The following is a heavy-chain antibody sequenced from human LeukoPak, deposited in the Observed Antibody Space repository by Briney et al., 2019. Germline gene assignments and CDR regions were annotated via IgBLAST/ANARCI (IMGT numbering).Heavy chain of an antibody. D-gene: IGHD5-12*01. CDR1: GYTFTSYA. CDR2: INAGNGNT. V-gene: IGHV1-3*01. J-gene: IGHJ4*02. Sequence: GASVKVSCKASGYTFTSYAMHWVRQAPGQRLEWMGWINAGNGNTKYSQKFQGRVTITRDTSASTAYMELSSLRSEDTAVYYCARASGSEGPFDYWGQGTLVTVSS. CDR3: ARASGSEGPFDY.